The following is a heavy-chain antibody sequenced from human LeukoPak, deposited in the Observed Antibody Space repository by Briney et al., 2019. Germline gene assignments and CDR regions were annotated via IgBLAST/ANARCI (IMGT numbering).Heavy chain of an antibody. V-gene: IGHV1-2*02. CDR2: IVPSSGGT. CDR3: TRVVGANTALWFDP. D-gene: IGHD1-26*01. J-gene: IGHJ5*02. CDR1: GYTFTNFY. Sequence: ASVTVSCKASGYTFTNFYMHWVRQAPGQGLEWMGWIVPSSGGTNYAQKFKGRVTMTRDTSISTAYMELSRLTSDDTAMYYCTRVVGANTALWFDPWGQGTLVTVSS.